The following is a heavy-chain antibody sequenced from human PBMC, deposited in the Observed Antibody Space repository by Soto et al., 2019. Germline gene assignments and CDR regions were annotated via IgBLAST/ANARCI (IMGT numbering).Heavy chain of an antibody. CDR2: INHRGST. V-gene: IGHV4-38-2*02. CDR3: AKDRDDSSGWVAGFDP. D-gene: IGHD6-19*01. Sequence: SETLSLTCAVSGFSVSSGYYWGWIRQPPGKGLEWIGSINHRGSTYQNPSLKSRITMSVDTSKNQFSLRLSSVIGADTAVDYCAKDRDDSSGWVAGFDPWGQGILVTVSS. J-gene: IGHJ5*02. CDR1: GFSVSSGYY.